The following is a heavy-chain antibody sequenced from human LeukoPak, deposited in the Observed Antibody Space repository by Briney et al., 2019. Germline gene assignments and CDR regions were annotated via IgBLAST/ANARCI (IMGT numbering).Heavy chain of an antibody. CDR1: GFTFGDYS. D-gene: IGHD4-11*01. J-gene: IGHJ4*02. CDR2: ISADGGGT. CDR3: AKPQTTVKSGFDY. V-gene: IGHV3-43*02. Sequence: PGGSLRLSCTASGFTFGDYSMNWVRQAPGKGLEWVSLISADGGGTYYPDSVKGRFTISRDNSKNSLYLQMNSLRTEDTALYYCAKPQTTVKSGFDYWGQGTLVTVSS.